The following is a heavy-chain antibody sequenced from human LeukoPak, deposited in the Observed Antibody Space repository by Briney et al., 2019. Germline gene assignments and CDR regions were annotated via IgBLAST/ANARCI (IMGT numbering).Heavy chain of an antibody. D-gene: IGHD1-26*01. CDR3: ARGGWMGAADAFDV. Sequence: GGSLRLSCAASGFTFNNYEMHWVRQTAGKGLEWVSAVGIAGDTFYAGSVKGRFSISRDNAESSLFLQMNSLRAGDTAVYYCARGGWMGAADAFDVWGQGTMVTVSS. V-gene: IGHV3-13*01. CDR1: GFTFNNYE. J-gene: IGHJ3*01. CDR2: VGIAGDT.